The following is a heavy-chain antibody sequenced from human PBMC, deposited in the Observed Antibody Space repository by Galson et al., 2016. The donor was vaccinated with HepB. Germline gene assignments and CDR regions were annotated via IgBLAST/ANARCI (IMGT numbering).Heavy chain of an antibody. V-gene: IGHV4-59*11. J-gene: IGHJ3*02. CDR2: ISLRGSGST. D-gene: IGHD3/OR15-3a*01. CDR3: ASHDYWNDNHDSFDI. CDR1: GGSISGHY. Sequence: SETLSLTCTVSGGSISGHYWSWIRQPPGKGLEWIGFISLRGSGSTSYNPSLKSRVTISGDTSKNQISLRLRPVIAADTAVYYCASHDYWNDNHDSFDIWGQGTRVIVSS.